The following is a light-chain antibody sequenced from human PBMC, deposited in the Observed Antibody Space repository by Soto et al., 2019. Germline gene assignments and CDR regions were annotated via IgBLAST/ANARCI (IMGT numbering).Light chain of an antibody. CDR3: QQLNSYPIT. CDR2: AAS. J-gene: IGKJ5*01. Sequence: DIQMTQSPSSLSASVGDRVTITFRASQSISSYLNWYQQKPGKAPKLLIYAASSLQSGVPSRFSGSGSGTDFTLTISSLQPEDFATYYCQQLNSYPITFGQGTHWRL. V-gene: IGKV1-39*01. CDR1: QSISSY.